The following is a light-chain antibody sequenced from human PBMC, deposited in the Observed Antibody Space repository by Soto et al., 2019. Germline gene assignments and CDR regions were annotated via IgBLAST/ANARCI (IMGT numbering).Light chain of an antibody. CDR3: SSYTSSSTHYV. V-gene: IGLV2-14*01. CDR1: SSDVGGYNY. J-gene: IGLJ1*01. CDR2: DVS. Sequence: QSALNQPAPVFGSPGQSITISCTGTSSDVGGYNYVSWYQQHPGKAPKLMIYDVSNRPSGVSNRFSGSKSGNTASLTISGLQAEDEADYYCSSYTSSSTHYVFGTGTKVTVL.